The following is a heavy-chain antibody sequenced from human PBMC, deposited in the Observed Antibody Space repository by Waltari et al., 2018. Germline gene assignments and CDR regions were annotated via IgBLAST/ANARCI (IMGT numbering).Heavy chain of an antibody. Sequence: QVQLQESGPGLVKPSETLSLTCTVSGGSVSGYYWSWIRQSPEKGLEWIGYIHYSGATNDNGALRRRVTMSVDTSKNQFWLKLNSVTAADTAVYYCARDFPISIVRGGLMDVWGQGTTVTVSS. CDR1: GGSVSGYY. V-gene: IGHV4-59*02. CDR3: ARDFPISIVRGGLMDV. J-gene: IGHJ6*02. D-gene: IGHD3-10*01. CDR2: IHYSGAT.